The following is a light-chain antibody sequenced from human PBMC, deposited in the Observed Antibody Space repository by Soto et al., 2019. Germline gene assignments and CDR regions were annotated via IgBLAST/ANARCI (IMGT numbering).Light chain of an antibody. Sequence: EIVMTQSPAPLSLSPGERATLSCRASQSVNSNLAWHQQKAGQAPRLIIYGTSTRATGIPARFSGSGSGTDFTLTISSLQFEDFAVYYCQQYNNWPRTFGQGTKVDIK. CDR3: QQYNNWPRT. J-gene: IGKJ1*01. CDR2: GTS. V-gene: IGKV3-15*01. CDR1: QSVNSN.